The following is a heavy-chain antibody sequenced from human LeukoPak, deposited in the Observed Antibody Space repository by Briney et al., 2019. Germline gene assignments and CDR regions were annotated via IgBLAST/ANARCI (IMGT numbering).Heavy chain of an antibody. D-gene: IGHD3-16*01. V-gene: IGHV3-7*01. CDR1: GFTFSGHW. J-gene: IGHJ4*02. CDR3: ARHIPRGNNYFDY. CDR2: IREDASGT. Sequence: GGSLRLSCAASGFTFSGHWMTWVRQAPGKGLEWVANIREDASGTYYVDSVKGRFTISRDNAKNSLFLQMNSLRAEDTAMYYCARHIPRGNNYFDYWGQGTLVTVSS.